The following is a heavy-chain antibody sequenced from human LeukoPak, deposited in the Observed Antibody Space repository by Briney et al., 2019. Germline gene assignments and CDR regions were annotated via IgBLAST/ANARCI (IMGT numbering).Heavy chain of an antibody. CDR3: AKDYYGGDSHYYGMDV. V-gene: IGHV3-23*01. CDR1: GFTFSSYA. Sequence: GGSLRLSCATSGFTFSSYAMSWVRQAPGKGLEWVSGIVASGGSTYYADSVKGRFTISRDNSKNTLYLQMNSLRAEDTAVYYCAKDYYGGDSHYYGMDVWGQGTTVTVSS. CDR2: IVASGGST. D-gene: IGHD4-23*01. J-gene: IGHJ6*02.